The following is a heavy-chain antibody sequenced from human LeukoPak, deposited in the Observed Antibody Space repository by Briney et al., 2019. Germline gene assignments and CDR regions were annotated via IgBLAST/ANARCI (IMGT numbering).Heavy chain of an antibody. V-gene: IGHV3-21*01. CDR3: ARVHSGYGPDYIDH. Sequence: PGGSLRLSCAASGFTFSSVSMNWVRQAPGEGLEWVSSISSTSGYISYADSMKGRFTISRDNAKDSLYLQMDSLRAEDTAVYYCARVHSGYGPDYIDHWGQGTLVTVSS. J-gene: IGHJ4*02. CDR1: GFTFSSVS. D-gene: IGHD5-12*01. CDR2: ISSTSGYI.